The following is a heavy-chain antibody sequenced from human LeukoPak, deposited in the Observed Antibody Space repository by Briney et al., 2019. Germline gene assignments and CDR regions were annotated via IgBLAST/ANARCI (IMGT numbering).Heavy chain of an antibody. D-gene: IGHD2-15*01. CDR3: TNGDCRGGRCSSGAY. J-gene: IGHJ4*02. CDR1: GFTFRSYG. CDR2: TRDDGSKN. V-gene: IGHV3-30*02. Sequence: PGGSLTLSCAASGFTFRSYGMHWVRQAPGKGLEWVAYTRDDGSKNWYGDSVKGRFTISRDNPKTTLYLQMKSLRGEDTAAYYCTNGDCRGGRCSSGAYWGQGTLVTVSS.